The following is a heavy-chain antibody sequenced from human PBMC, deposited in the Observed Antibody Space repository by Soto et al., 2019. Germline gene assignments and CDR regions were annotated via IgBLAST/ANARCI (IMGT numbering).Heavy chain of an antibody. Sequence: SETLSLTCTVSGGSISSYYWSWIRQPPGKGLEWIGYIYYSGSTYYNPSLKSRVTISVDTSKNQFSLKLSSVTAADTAVYYCASDARLAYAFDIWGQGTMVTVSS. D-gene: IGHD4-17*01. CDR1: GGSISSYY. CDR2: IYYSGST. J-gene: IGHJ3*02. V-gene: IGHV4-59*06. CDR3: ASDARLAYAFDI.